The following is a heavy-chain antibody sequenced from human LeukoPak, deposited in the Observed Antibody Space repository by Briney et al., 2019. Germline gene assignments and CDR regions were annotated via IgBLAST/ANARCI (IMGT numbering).Heavy chain of an antibody. Sequence: RGSLRLSCAASGFTFSNAWMSWVRQIPGKGLEWVGRIESKTDGGTTDYAAPVKGRFTISRDDSTNTLYLQMNSLKSEDTAVYYCTTYGSGRKFDYWGQGILVTVSS. V-gene: IGHV3-15*04. CDR3: TTYGSGRKFDY. D-gene: IGHD3-10*01. J-gene: IGHJ4*02. CDR1: GFTFSNAW. CDR2: IESKTDGGTT.